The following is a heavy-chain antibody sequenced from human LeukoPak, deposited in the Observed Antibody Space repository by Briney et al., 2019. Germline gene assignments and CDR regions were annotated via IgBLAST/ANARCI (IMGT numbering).Heavy chain of an antibody. Sequence: GGSLRLSCESSGFALSFLAISSLRQPPGKGLEWVSTINANSGTRSYAASVSGRFTIPIDNSRNTVYLQLNSLRAEDTAVYYCAKPITVVLAVTADWFDPWGQGTLVVVSS. CDR2: INANSGTR. CDR3: AKPITVVLAVTADWFDP. J-gene: IGHJ5*01. CDR1: GFALSFLA. V-gene: IGHV3-23*01. D-gene: IGHD3-10*01.